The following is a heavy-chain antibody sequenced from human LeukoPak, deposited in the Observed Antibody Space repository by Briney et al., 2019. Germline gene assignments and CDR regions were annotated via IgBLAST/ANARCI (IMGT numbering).Heavy chain of an antibody. CDR3: AKDVLLYYYYGMDV. Sequence: GGSLRLSCAASGFTFSSYAMSWVRQAPGKGLEWVSAISGSGGSTYYADSVKGRFTISRDNSKNTLYLQMNSLRAEDTAVYYWAKDVLLYYYYGMDVWGQGTTVTVSS. CDR1: GFTFSSYA. J-gene: IGHJ6*02. D-gene: IGHD2/OR15-2a*01. CDR2: ISGSGGST. V-gene: IGHV3-23*01.